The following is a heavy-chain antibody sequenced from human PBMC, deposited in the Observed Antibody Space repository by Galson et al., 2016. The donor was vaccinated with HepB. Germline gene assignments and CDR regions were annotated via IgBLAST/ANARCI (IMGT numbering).Heavy chain of an antibody. V-gene: IGHV1-46*01. CDR2: INPSGGST. CDR3: ARDSGVAGADDS. CDR1: GYTFTSNF. J-gene: IGHJ5*01. Sequence: SVKVSCKASGYTFTSNFIHWVRQAPGQGLEWMGIINPSGGSTFYTQKFQGRVIMTSDTSTTTVHLEVASLRFEDTAVYYCARDSGVAGADDSWGQGTLVAVSS. D-gene: IGHD6-13*01.